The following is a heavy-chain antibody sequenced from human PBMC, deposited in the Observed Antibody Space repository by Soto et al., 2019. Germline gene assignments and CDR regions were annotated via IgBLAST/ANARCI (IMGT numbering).Heavy chain of an antibody. D-gene: IGHD5-18*01. J-gene: IGHJ1*01. CDR3: AKGGGYSYGYLPF. CDR2: ISGSAENT. CDR1: GFTFSSYA. V-gene: IGHV3-23*01. Sequence: EVQLWESGGGLVQPGGSLRLSCAASGFTFSSYAMSWVRQSPGKGPEWVSLISGSAENTYYADSVKSRFTISRDSSKNTVYLQMNSLRADDTAVYYCAKGGGYSYGYLPFWGQGVPVTVSS.